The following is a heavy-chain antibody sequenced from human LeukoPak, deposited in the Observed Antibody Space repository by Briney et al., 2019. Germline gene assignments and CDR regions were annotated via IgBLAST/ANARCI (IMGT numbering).Heavy chain of an antibody. D-gene: IGHD3-3*01. Sequence: MPSETLSLTCTVSGGSISSGDYYWSWVRQPPGKGLEWIGYIYHSGSTNYKPSLKSRVNLSVDMAKNQISLKMSSVTAADTAVYYCARSRVWSDYWGYFDYWGQGILVTVSS. J-gene: IGHJ4*02. CDR1: GGSISSGDYY. CDR3: ARSRVWSDYWGYFDY. CDR2: IYHSGST. V-gene: IGHV4-61*08.